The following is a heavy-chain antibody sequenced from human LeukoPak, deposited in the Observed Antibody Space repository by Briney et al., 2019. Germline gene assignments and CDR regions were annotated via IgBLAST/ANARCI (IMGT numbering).Heavy chain of an antibody. CDR1: GASISSYY. V-gene: IGHV4-59*01. CDR3: ARERATSGRCRFDF. Sequence: PSETLSLTCTVSGASISSYYWSWIRQSPGKGLEWIGYVHHTGSRSYNPSLKSRVTISLDRDKSQFSLKLTPVTAADTAVYYCARERATSGRCRFDFWGQGALVTVSS. J-gene: IGHJ4*02. D-gene: IGHD6-25*01. CDR2: VHHTGSR.